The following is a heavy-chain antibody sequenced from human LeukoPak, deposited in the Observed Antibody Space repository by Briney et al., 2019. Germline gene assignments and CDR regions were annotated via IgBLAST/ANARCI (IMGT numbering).Heavy chain of an antibody. V-gene: IGHV3-21*01. CDR3: ARVIDNVSYYFDY. CDR1: GFTVISNY. CDR2: ISSSSSYI. J-gene: IGHJ4*02. Sequence: GGSLRLSCAASGFTVISNYMTWVRQAPGKGLEWVSSISSSSSYIYYADSVKGRFTISRDNAKNSLYLQMNSLRAEDTAVYYCARVIDNVSYYFDYWGQGTLVTVSS. D-gene: IGHD3-16*02.